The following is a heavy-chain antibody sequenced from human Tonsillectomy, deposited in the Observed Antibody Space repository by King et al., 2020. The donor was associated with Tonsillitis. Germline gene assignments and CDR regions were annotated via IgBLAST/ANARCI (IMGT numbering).Heavy chain of an antibody. J-gene: IGHJ4*02. Sequence: QLVQSGGEVKKPGASVKVSCKTTDHSFANYGVSWVRQAPGLGPEWIGWISVYNGNTQYAPKFQDRVTLTTDTSTNTAGMELRSLRSDDTAVYYCAREFHRKMGTPSIMHYWGQGTLVTVPS. CDR3: AREFHRKMGTPSIMHY. D-gene: IGHD5-24*01. CDR1: DHSFANYG. CDR2: ISVYNGNT. V-gene: IGHV1-18*04.